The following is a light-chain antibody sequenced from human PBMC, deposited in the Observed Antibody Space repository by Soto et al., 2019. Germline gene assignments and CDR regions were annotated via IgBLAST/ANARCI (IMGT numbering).Light chain of an antibody. V-gene: IGKV3-11*01. J-gene: IGKJ2*01. Sequence: EIVLTQSPATLSLSPGERATLSCRASQSVSSYLAWYQQKPGQAPRLLIYDASNRATGIPARFSGSGSVTDFTLTISSLEPEDFAVYHCQQRSNWPLYTFGQGTKLEIK. CDR3: QQRSNWPLYT. CDR1: QSVSSY. CDR2: DAS.